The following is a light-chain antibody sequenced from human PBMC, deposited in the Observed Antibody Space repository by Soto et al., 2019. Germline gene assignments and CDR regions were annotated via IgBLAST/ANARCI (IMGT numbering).Light chain of an antibody. CDR1: SSDIGGYNY. Sequence: QSALTQSASVSGSPGQSITISCTGTSSDIGGYNYVSWYQQHPDKAPKLRIFEGNNRPSGVSNRFSGSKSGNTASLTISGLLPDDEADYYCSSYTTSSTVAFGGGTQLTVL. CDR3: SSYTTSSTVA. V-gene: IGLV2-14*01. CDR2: EGN. J-gene: IGLJ2*01.